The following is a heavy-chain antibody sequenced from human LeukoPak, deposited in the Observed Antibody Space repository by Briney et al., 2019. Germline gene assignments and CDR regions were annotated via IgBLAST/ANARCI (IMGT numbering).Heavy chain of an antibody. J-gene: IGHJ4*02. CDR2: IYYSGST. CDR1: GGSISSGGYY. D-gene: IGHD2-15*01. V-gene: IGHV4-31*03. CDR3: ARSKGNYCSGGTCPGRLFDC. Sequence: KTSETLSLTCTVSGGSISSGGYYWSWIRQHPGKGLEWIGYIYYSGSTYYNPSLKSRVTISVDTSKNQFSLKLSSVTAADTAVYYCARSKGNYCSGGTCPGRLFDCWGQGTLVTVSS.